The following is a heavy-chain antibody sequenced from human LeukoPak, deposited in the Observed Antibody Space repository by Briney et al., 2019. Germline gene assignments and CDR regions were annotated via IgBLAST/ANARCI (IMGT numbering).Heavy chain of an antibody. CDR3: AGGMVGAASQFDY. D-gene: IGHD2-15*01. V-gene: IGHV5-51*01. J-gene: IGHJ4*02. Sequence: GESLKISCKGSGYSFTGYWIGWVRQVPGKGLEWMGIICPGDSDTRYSPSFQGQVTISADKSISTAYLQWSSLKASDTAMYYCAGGMVGAASQFDYWGQGTLVTVSS. CDR1: GYSFTGYW. CDR2: ICPGDSDT.